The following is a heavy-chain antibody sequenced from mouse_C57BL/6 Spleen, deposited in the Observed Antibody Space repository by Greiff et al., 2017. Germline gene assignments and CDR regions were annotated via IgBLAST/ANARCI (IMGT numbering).Heavy chain of an antibody. CDR1: GYTFTDYN. D-gene: IGHD2-4*01. CDR3: ARRLRPGVYFDY. CDR2: INPNNGGT. V-gene: IGHV1-18*01. Sequence: EVQLQQSGPELVKPGASVKIPCKASGYTFTDYNMDWVKQSHGKSLEWIGDINPNNGGTIYNQKFKGKATLTVDKSSSPAYMEHRSLTSEDTAVYYCARRLRPGVYFDYWGQGTTLTVSS. J-gene: IGHJ2*01.